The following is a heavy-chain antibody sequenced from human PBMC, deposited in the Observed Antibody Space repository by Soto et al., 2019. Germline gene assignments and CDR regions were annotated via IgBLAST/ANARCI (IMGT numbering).Heavy chain of an antibody. V-gene: IGHV4-34*01. D-gene: IGHD2-21*02. CDR3: ARRRRGITMTRATYAMDV. Sequence: SSETLSLTCAVYGEAFSGYHWNWIRQSPGKGLEWIGEINESGSTNYKPSLARRVTISVDTSKRQVSLRLRSVTVADAAVYYCARRRRGITMTRATYAMDVWGQGTPVTVSS. J-gene: IGHJ6*02. CDR2: INESGST. CDR1: GEAFSGYH.